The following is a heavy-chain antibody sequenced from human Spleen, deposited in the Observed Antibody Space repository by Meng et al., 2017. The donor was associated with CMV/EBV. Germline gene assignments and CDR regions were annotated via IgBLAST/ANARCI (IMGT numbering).Heavy chain of an antibody. CDR2: IPSDGSNE. Sequence: GESLKISCAASGFSLSSYGIHWVRQVPGKGLEWVSFIPSDGSNEHYADSVKGRFTISRDNSKNTVWLQMNSLKTEDTGVYYCTTDVGRDRGDYIPSDLDYNYYAMDVWGQGTTVTVSS. CDR1: GFSLSSYG. CDR3: TTDVGRDRGDYIPSDLDYNYYAMDV. J-gene: IGHJ6*02. V-gene: IGHV3-30*02. D-gene: IGHD4-17*01.